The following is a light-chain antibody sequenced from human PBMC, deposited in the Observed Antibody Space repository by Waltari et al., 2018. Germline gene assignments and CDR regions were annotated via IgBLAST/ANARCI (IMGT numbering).Light chain of an antibody. CDR1: QSLLFTTNNKNY. J-gene: IGKJ1*01. CDR3: QQYYSSWT. Sequence: DIVLTQSPDSLAVSRGERATIHCRSSQSLLFTTNNKNYLAWFQQKPGQSPHLLIYWASTRESGVPDRFSGNGSGTDFTLTISSLQPEDVAVYYCQQYYSSWTFGQGTKVEIK. V-gene: IGKV4-1*01. CDR2: WAS.